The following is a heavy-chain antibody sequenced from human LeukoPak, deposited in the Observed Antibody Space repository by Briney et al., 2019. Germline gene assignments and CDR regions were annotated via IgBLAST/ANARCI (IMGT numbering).Heavy chain of an antibody. J-gene: IGHJ3*02. CDR3: AREGDDYYDSSGTPQDAFDI. V-gene: IGHV3-21*01. CDR2: ISSSSSYI. CDR1: GFTFSSYS. Sequence: PGGSLRLSCAASGFTFSSYSMNWVRQAPGKGLEWVSSISSSSSYIYYADSVKGRFTISRDNAKNSLYLQMNSLRAEDTAVYYCAREGDDYYDSSGTPQDAFDIWGQGTMVTVSS. D-gene: IGHD3-22*01.